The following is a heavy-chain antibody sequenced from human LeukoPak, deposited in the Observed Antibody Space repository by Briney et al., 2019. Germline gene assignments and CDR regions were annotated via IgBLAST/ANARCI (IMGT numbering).Heavy chain of an antibody. CDR1: GGSISSGGYS. CDR3: ARAASSRYYYGMDV. J-gene: IGHJ6*02. CDR2: IYHSGST. D-gene: IGHD2-2*01. Sequence: PSETLSLTCAVSGGSISSGGYSWSWIRQPPGKSLEWIGYIYHSGSTYYNPSLKSRVTISVDRSKNQFSLKLSSVTAADTAVYYCARAASSRYYYGMDVWGQGTTVTVSS. V-gene: IGHV4-30-2*01.